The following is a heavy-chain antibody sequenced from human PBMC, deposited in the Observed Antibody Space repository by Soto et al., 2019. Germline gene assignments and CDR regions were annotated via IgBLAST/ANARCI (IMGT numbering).Heavy chain of an antibody. J-gene: IGHJ3*02. V-gene: IGHV4-39*01. CDR2: IYYSGPT. CDR3: ARLWYGEDRAFDI. D-gene: IGHD3-10*01. Sequence: SETLSLTCTVSGGSISSSSYYWVWIRQPPGKGLQWIGSIYYSGPTYYTSSLKSRATIFVDTSKNQFSLRLTSVTATDTALYYCARLWYGEDRAFDIWGQGTMVTVSS. CDR1: GGSISSSSYY.